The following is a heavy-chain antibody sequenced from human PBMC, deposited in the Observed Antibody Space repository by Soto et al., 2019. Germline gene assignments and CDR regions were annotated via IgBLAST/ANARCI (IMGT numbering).Heavy chain of an antibody. V-gene: IGHV4-31*03. CDR2: IYYSGST. CDR1: GGSISSGGYY. CDR3: ARADYGDYDLAH. D-gene: IGHD4-17*01. J-gene: IGHJ4*02. Sequence: SETLSLTCTVSGGSISSGGYYWSWIRQHPGKGLEWIGYIYYSGSTYYNPSLKSRVTISVDTSKNQFSLKLSSVTTADTAVYYCARADYGDYDLAHWGQGTRVTVSA.